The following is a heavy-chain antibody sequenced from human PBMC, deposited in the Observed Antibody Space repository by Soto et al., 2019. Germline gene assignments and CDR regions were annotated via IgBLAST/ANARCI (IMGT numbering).Heavy chain of an antibody. CDR1: GFTFSSYS. D-gene: IGHD3-16*01. Sequence: EVQLVESGGGLAQPGGSLRLSCVASGFTFSSYSINWIRQAPGKGPEWVSWISPAGNSVDYTDSVKGRFTIARDTAENSLYLEMNSLRDEDTAVYYCVRDHLWAFDYWGQGTLVTVSS. J-gene: IGHJ4*02. CDR3: VRDHLWAFDY. V-gene: IGHV3-48*02. CDR2: ISPAGNSV.